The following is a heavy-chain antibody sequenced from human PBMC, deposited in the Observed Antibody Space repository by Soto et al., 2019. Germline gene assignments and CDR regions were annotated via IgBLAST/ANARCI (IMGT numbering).Heavy chain of an antibody. Sequence: QVQLVESGGGVVEPGRSLRLSCAASGFTFSSYSMHWVRQAPGKGLEWVAVISYDGSNKYYADSVKGRFTISRDHSKNTLYLQMNSLRAEDTAVYYCAKDTHRETGAAGTWEYYFDYWGQGTLVTVSS. CDR1: GFTFSSYS. CDR3: AKDTHRETGAAGTWEYYFDY. D-gene: IGHD6-13*01. V-gene: IGHV3-30*18. J-gene: IGHJ4*02. CDR2: ISYDGSNK.